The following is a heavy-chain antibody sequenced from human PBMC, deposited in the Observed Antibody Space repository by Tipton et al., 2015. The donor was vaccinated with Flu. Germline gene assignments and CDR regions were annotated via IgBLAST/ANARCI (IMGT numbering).Heavy chain of an antibody. V-gene: IGHV4-39*01. J-gene: IGHJ4*02. CDR2: IYPSGTT. CDR1: SGSIRSTNYF. D-gene: IGHD3-10*02. CDR3: ARLSYYDVDLKNFYFDY. Sequence: TLSLTCTVSSGSIRSTNYFCAWIRQPPGKRLELIGSIYPSGTTYYNPSLKSRVTIPFDTSKSHFSLMRRSVTAADTAVYYCARLSYYDVDLKNFYFDYWCLGALVTVSS.